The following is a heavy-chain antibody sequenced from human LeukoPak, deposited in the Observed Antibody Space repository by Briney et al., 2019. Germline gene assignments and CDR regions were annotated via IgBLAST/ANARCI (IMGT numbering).Heavy chain of an antibody. J-gene: IGHJ4*02. CDR1: GYSISSGYY. V-gene: IGHV4-38-2*02. D-gene: IGHD3-10*01. CDR2: IYYSGYT. CDR3: AKHYMGSYDNRGLDY. Sequence: SETLSLTCTVSGYSISSGYYWGWIRQPPGKGLEWIGSIYYSGYTYYNASVESRVTISVDTSKNQFSLKLSSVTAADTAVYYCAKHYMGSYDNRGLDYWGQGTLVTVSS.